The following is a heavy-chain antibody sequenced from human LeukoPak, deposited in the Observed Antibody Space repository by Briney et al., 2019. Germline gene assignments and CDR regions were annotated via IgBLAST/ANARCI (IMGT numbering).Heavy chain of an antibody. CDR3: AKGGSGWPEYFQH. J-gene: IGHJ1*01. Sequence: GGSLRLSCAASGFTFSSYAMSWVRQAPGKGLEWVSAISGSGGSTYYADSVKGRFTIPRDNSKNTLYLQMNSLRAEDTAVYYCAKGGSGWPEYFQHWGQGTLVTVSS. D-gene: IGHD6-19*01. V-gene: IGHV3-23*01. CDR1: GFTFSSYA. CDR2: ISGSGGST.